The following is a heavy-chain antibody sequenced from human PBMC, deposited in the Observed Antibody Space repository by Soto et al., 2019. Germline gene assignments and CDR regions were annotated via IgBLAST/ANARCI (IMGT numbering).Heavy chain of an antibody. CDR3: ARASLYYDSSGYYRI. CDR2: ISAYSGNT. V-gene: IGHV1-18*01. Sequence: GASVKVSCKASGYTFTSYDINWVRQATGQGLEWMGWISAYSGNTDYAQKLQGRVTMTTDTSTSTAYMELRSLRSDDTAVYYCARASLYYDSSGYYRIWGQGTLVTVSS. J-gene: IGHJ4*02. D-gene: IGHD3-22*01. CDR1: GYTFTSYD.